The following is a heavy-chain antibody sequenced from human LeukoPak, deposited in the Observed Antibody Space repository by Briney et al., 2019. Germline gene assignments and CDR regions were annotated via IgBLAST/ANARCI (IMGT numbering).Heavy chain of an antibody. CDR1: GYSFTSYW. J-gene: IGHJ3*02. V-gene: IGHV5-51*01. CDR2: IYPSDSDT. D-gene: IGHD3-22*01. CDR3: ARHSQYYYDREGEAFDI. Sequence: GESLKISCKGSGYSFTSYWIGWVRQMPGKGLEWMGIIYPSDSDTRYSPSFQGQVTISADKSISTAYLQWSSLKAPDTAMYYCARHSQYYYDREGEAFDIWGQGTMVTVSS.